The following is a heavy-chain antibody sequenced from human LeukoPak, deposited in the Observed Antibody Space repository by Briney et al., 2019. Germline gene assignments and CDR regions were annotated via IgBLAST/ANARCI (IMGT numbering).Heavy chain of an antibody. Sequence: ASVKVSCKASGYTFTTSGISWVRRAPGQGLEWMGWISGYNGDTKYAQKFQGRVTMTTDTSTSTAYMDLRSLRSDDTAVYYCARDDDGTSFNWFDPWGQGILVTVSS. CDR1: GYTFTTSG. J-gene: IGHJ5*02. CDR3: ARDDDGTSFNWFDP. CDR2: ISGYNGDT. V-gene: IGHV1-18*01. D-gene: IGHD2-2*01.